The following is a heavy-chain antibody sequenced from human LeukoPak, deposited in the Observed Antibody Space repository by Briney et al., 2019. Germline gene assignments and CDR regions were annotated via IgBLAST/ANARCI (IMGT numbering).Heavy chain of an antibody. CDR2: ISYDGGTE. CDR1: GFTFNNYG. D-gene: IGHD3-22*01. CDR3: AKDSVSYITSYYYESRGSQLDY. V-gene: IGHV3-30*18. Sequence: GGSLRLSCAASGFTFNNYGMHWVRQAPGKGLEWVAVISYDGGTEYYSDSVKGRFTISRDNSKNTLYLQMNSLRPEDTAVYFCAKDSVSYITSYYYESRGSQLDYWGQGTLVTVSS. J-gene: IGHJ4*02.